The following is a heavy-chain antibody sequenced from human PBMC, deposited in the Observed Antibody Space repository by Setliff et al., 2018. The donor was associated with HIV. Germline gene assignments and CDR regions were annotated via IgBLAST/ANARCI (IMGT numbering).Heavy chain of an antibody. CDR3: AGSRGYFVKAE. CDR1: GFTFSSYW. V-gene: IGHV3-7*01. J-gene: IGHJ4*02. Sequence: GGSLRLSCAASGFTFSSYWMSWVRQAPGKGLEWVSNTKYDGSESYYVDSVKGRFTISRDNAKDSLYLQMNSLRGEDTAVYYCAGSRGYFVKAEWGQGTLVTVSS. D-gene: IGHD3-22*01. CDR2: TKYDGSES.